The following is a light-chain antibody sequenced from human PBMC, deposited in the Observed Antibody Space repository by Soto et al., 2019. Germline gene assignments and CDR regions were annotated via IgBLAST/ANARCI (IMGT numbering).Light chain of an antibody. J-gene: IGLJ1*01. V-gene: IGLV2-11*01. CDR2: DVS. CDR3: CSYAGSYTHV. Sequence: QSALTQPASVSGSPGQSITISCTGTSSDIGDYNYVSWYQQHPGKAPKLMIYDVSKRPSGVPDRFSGSKSGNTASLTLSGLQAEDEADYYCCSYAGSYTHVFGTGTKLTVL. CDR1: SSDIGDYNY.